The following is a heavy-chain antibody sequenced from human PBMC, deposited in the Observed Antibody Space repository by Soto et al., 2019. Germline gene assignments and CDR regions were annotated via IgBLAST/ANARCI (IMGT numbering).Heavy chain of an antibody. D-gene: IGHD3-16*01. CDR3: ARWVTTGGVDV. V-gene: IGHV3-33*05. Sequence: QVQLVESGGGVVQPGTSLRLSCVGSGFTFRSYVIHWVRQPPGKGLEWVALTSYDGSNNFYGDSVKVSFTISRHNSRNTVELQMASLRFEDTALYYCARWVTTGGVDVWGQGNLVSVSS. CDR1: GFTFRSYV. J-gene: IGHJ4*02. CDR2: TSYDGSNN.